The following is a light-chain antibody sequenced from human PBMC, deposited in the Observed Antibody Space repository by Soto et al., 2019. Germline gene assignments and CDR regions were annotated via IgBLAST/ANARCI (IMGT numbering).Light chain of an antibody. CDR2: GAS. J-gene: IGKJ4*01. CDR1: QSVSRNY. Sequence: EIVLTQSPGTLSLSPGGRATLSCRASQSVSRNYVAWYQQKPGQSPRLLIYGASNRASGIPDRFSGSASGEVFTLRIARLEPVDIAMYYCQQYGSTPLTFGGGTKEEIK. V-gene: IGKV3-20*01. CDR3: QQYGSTPLT.